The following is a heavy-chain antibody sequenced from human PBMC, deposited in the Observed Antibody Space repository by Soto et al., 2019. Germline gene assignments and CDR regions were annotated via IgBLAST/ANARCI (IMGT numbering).Heavy chain of an antibody. CDR3: ARDKTQGAGWFDP. D-gene: IGHD1-26*01. J-gene: IGHJ5*02. CDR2: ITHSGTYV. Sequence: KPGGSLRLSCTASGFTFSEYSMSWVRQAPGKGLEWVSSITHSGTYVYYADSVKGRFTISRGNVKNTVYLEMNNLRVDDTAVYYCARDKTQGAGWFDPWGRGTLVTVSS. CDR1: GFTFSEYS. V-gene: IGHV3-21*04.